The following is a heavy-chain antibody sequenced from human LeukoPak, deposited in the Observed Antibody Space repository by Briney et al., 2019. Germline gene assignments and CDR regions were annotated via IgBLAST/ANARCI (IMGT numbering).Heavy chain of an antibody. CDR3: ARDKYYDSSGYFGRGNRAFDI. CDR1: GFTFSSNY. J-gene: IGHJ3*02. D-gene: IGHD3-22*01. V-gene: IGHV3-53*01. Sequence: GGSLRLSCAASGFTFSSNYMSWVRQAPGKGLEWVSVIYSGGSTYYSDSVKGRFTISRDNSKNTLYLQINSLRADDTAVYYCARDKYYDSSGYFGRGNRAFDIWGQGTMVTVSS. CDR2: IYSGGST.